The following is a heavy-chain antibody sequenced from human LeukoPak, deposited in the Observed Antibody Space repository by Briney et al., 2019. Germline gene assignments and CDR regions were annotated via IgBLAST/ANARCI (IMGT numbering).Heavy chain of an antibody. D-gene: IGHD6-13*01. V-gene: IGHV3-23*01. CDR1: GFTFSSYA. Sequence: GGSLRLSCAASGFTFSSYAMHWVRQAPGKGLEWVSAISGSGGSSTYYAASVKGRFTISRDNSKNTLYLQMHSLRAEDTAVYYCANSAAVGTFYWGQGTLVSVSS. CDR2: ISGSGGSST. CDR3: ANSAAVGTFY. J-gene: IGHJ4*02.